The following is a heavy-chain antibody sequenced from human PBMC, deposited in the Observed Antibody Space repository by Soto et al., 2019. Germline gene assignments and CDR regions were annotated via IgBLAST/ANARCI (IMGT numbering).Heavy chain of an antibody. CDR2: INHSGST. CDR1: GGSFSGYY. Sequence: PSETLSLTCAVYGGSFSGYYWSWIRQPPGKGLEWIGEINHSGSTNYNPSLTSRVTISVDTSNNQFSLKLSSVTAADTAVYYCARLGYCSGGSCYQRGGYYYYYGMDVWGQGTTVTVSS. V-gene: IGHV4-34*01. D-gene: IGHD2-15*01. J-gene: IGHJ6*02. CDR3: ARLGYCSGGSCYQRGGYYYYYGMDV.